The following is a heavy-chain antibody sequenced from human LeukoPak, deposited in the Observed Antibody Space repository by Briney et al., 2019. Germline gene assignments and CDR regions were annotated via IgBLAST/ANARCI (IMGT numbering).Heavy chain of an antibody. V-gene: IGHV4-59*08. CDR2: VDHTGST. CDR3: ARVIAARSFYYYYYMDV. J-gene: IGHJ6*03. Sequence: SETLSLTCTVSDDSITMYYWTWIRQPPGKGLEWIGYVDHTGSTKFNPSLNGRVSISRDTSKNQFSLKLSSVTAADTAVYYCARVIAARSFYYYYYMDVWGKGTTVTVSS. CDR1: DDSITMYY. D-gene: IGHD6-6*01.